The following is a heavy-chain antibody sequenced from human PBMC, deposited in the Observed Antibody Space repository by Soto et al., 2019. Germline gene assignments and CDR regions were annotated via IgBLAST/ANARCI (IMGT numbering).Heavy chain of an antibody. J-gene: IGHJ4*02. CDR3: ARGEYDSSGYYSFDS. D-gene: IGHD3-22*01. V-gene: IGHV4-59*01. CDR1: GGSMRTYY. CDR2: VYYSGST. Sequence: QVQLQESGPGLVKTSETLSLTCTVSGGSMRTYYWSWIRQPPGKGLEWIGYVYYSGSTKFNPSLKSRVTISVDTSKNQFSLKLSSVTAAVTAVYYCARGEYDSSGYYSFDSWGQGTLVTVSS.